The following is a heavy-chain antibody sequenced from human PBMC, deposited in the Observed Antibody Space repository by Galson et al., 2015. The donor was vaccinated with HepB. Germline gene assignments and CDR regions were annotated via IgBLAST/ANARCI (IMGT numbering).Heavy chain of an antibody. J-gene: IGHJ4*02. CDR3: ASGGETGYFDY. Sequence: SVKVSCKASGGTFSSYAISWVRQAPGQGLEWMGRIIPILGIANYAQKFQGRVTITADKSTSTAYMELSSLRSEDTAVYYCASGGETGYFDYWGQGTLVTVSS. V-gene: IGHV1-69*04. D-gene: IGHD7-27*01. CDR2: IIPILGIA. CDR1: GGTFSSYA.